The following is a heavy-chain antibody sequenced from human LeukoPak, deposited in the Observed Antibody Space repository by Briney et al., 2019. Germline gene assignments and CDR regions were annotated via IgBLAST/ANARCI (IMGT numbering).Heavy chain of an antibody. J-gene: IGHJ4*02. V-gene: IGHV3-23*01. D-gene: IGHD3-10*01. CDR2: ISGSGGST. CDR3: AKNSGVGTMVRGDYFDY. CDR1: GFTFSSYA. Sequence: GGSLRLSCAASGFTFSSYAMSWVRQAPGKGLEWVSAISGSGGSTYYADSVKGRFTISRDNSKNTLYLQMNSLRAEDTAVYYCAKNSGVGTMVRGDYFDYWGQGTLVTVSS.